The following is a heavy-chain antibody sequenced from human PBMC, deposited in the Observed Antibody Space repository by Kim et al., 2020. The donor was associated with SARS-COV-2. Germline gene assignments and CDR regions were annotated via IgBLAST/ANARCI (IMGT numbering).Heavy chain of an antibody. CDR3: ASPAAGTTPLQGWFDP. CDR2: IYYSGST. V-gene: IGHV4-39*01. D-gene: IGHD1-1*01. J-gene: IGHJ5*02. Sequence: SETLSLTCTVSGGSISSSSYYWGWIRQPPGKGLEWIGSIYYSGSTYYNPSLKSRVTISVDTSKNQFSLKLSSVTAADTAVYYCASPAAGTTPLQGWFDPWGQGTLVTVSS. CDR1: GGSISSSSYY.